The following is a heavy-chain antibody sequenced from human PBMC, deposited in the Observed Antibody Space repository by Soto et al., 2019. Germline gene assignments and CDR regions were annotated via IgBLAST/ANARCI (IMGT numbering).Heavy chain of an antibody. V-gene: IGHV1-58*02. D-gene: IGHD3-10*01. CDR1: GFTFTSSA. J-gene: IGHJ6*02. CDR2: IVVGSGNT. CDR3: AADYYGSGSYYPWYYGMDV. Sequence: QMQLVQSGPEVKKPGTSVKVSCKASGFTFTSSAMQWVRQARGQRLEWIGWIVVGSGNTNYAQKFQERVTITRDMSTSTAYMELSSLRSEDTAVYYCAADYYGSGSYYPWYYGMDVWGQGTTVTVSS.